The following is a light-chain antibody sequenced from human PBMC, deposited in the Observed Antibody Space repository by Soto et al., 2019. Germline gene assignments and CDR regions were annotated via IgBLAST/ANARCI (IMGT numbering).Light chain of an antibody. CDR2: TNN. CDR1: NSNIGSNS. CDR3: AVWDDSLNGFFV. V-gene: IGLV1-44*01. Sequence: QSVLTQPPSASGTPGQRVTISCSGSNSNIGSNSVSWYQQLPGTAPKLLIYTNNQRPSGVPDRFSGSKSGTPASLAISGLQSEDEADYYCAVWDDSLNGFFVFGTGTKVTVL. J-gene: IGLJ1*01.